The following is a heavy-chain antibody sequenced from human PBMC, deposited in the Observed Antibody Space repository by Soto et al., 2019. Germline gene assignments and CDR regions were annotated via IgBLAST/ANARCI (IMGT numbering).Heavy chain of an antibody. CDR2: ILPIFGTA. J-gene: IGHJ4*02. V-gene: IGHV1-69*01. Sequence: QVQLVQSGAEVKKPGSSVKVSCKASGGTFSSSAISWVRQAPGQGLEWMGGILPIFGTANYAQKFQGRVTITADESTSTAYMELRSLRSEDTAVYYCARDLSTPSSAPCWGYWGQGTLVTVSS. CDR3: ARDLSTPSSAPCWGY. CDR1: GGTFSSSA. D-gene: IGHD3-16*01.